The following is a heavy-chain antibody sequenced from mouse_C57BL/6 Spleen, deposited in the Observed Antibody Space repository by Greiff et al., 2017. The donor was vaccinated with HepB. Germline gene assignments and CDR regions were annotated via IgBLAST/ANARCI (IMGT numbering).Heavy chain of an antibody. CDR2: IRNKANGYTT. CDR3: ATSDYDGYFDV. J-gene: IGHJ1*03. Sequence: EVMLVESGGGLVQPGGSLSLSCAASGFTFTDYYMSWVRQPPGKALEWLGFIRNKANGYTTEYSASVKGRFTISRDNSQSILYLQMNALRAEDSATYYCATSDYDGYFDVWGTGTTVTVSS. D-gene: IGHD2-4*01. V-gene: IGHV7-3*01. CDR1: GFTFTDYY.